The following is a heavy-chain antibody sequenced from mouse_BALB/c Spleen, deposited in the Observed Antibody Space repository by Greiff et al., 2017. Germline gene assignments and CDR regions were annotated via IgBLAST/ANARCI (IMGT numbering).Heavy chain of an antibody. D-gene: IGHD2-10*02. CDR3: TRFPYGNYLFAY. V-gene: IGHV1-5*01. J-gene: IGHJ3*01. CDR1: GYSFTSYW. Sequence: VQLQQSGTVLARPGASVKMSCKASGYSFTSYWMHWVKQRPGQGLEWIGAIYPGNSDTSYNQKFKGKAKLTAVTSASTAYMKLSSLTNEDSAVDYCTRFPYGNYLFAYWGQGTLVTVSA. CDR2: IYPGNSDT.